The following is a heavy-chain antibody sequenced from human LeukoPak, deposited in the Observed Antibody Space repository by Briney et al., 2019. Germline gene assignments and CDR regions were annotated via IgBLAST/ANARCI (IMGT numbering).Heavy chain of an antibody. V-gene: IGHV4-30-2*03. CDR1: GGSISSGDYY. J-gene: IGHJ6*03. Sequence: SQTLSLTCTVSGGSISSGDYYWSWIRQPPGKGLEWIGSIYHSGSTYYNPSLKSRVTISVDTSKNQFSLKLSSVTAADTAVYYCARHPAGGTFIGYYMDVWGKGTTVTVSS. CDR2: IYHSGST. D-gene: IGHD6-13*01. CDR3: ARHPAGGTFIGYYMDV.